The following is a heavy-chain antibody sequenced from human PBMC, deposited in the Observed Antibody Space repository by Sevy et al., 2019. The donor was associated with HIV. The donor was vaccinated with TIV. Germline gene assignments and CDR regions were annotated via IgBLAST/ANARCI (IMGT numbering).Heavy chain of an antibody. V-gene: IGHV3-21*01. CDR1: GFTFSSYN. J-gene: IGHJ6*03. CDR3: ARDPYSGNYYSYYFYYMDV. CDR2: ITSSSSHI. D-gene: IGHD1-26*01. Sequence: GGSLRLSCAASGFTFSSYNMNWVRQTPEKGLEWVSSITSSSSHIYYADPVKGRFTISRDNAKNSGYLQMNSLRAEDTAVYYCARDPYSGNYYSYYFYYMDVWGKGTTVTVSS.